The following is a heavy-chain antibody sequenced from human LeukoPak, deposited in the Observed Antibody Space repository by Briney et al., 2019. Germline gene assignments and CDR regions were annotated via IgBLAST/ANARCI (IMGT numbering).Heavy chain of an antibody. D-gene: IGHD5-18*01. CDR1: GGSIRSYY. CDR2: IYYSGST. Sequence: PSETLSLTCTVSGGSIRSYYWSWIRQPPGKGLEWIGYIYYSGSTNYNPSLKSRVTISVDTSKNQFSLKLSSVTAADTAVYYCARVTRVGYSYGYYYFDYWGQGTLVTVSS. CDR3: ARVTRVGYSYGYYYFDY. J-gene: IGHJ4*02. V-gene: IGHV4-59*12.